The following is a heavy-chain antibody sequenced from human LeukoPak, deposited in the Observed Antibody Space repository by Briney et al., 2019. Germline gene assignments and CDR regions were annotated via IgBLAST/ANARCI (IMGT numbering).Heavy chain of an antibody. CDR1: GGSISTSNYY. CDR2: IFYSGST. CDR3: ASMQMDYDILTGYFYYFDY. Sequence: SETLSLTCTVSGGSISTSNYYWGWIRQPPGKGLEWIGNIFYSGSTYYSPSLKSRVTISVDTSKNQFSLKLSSVTAADTAVYYCASMQMDYDILTGYFYYFDYWGQGTLVTVSS. V-gene: IGHV4-39*07. D-gene: IGHD3-9*01. J-gene: IGHJ4*02.